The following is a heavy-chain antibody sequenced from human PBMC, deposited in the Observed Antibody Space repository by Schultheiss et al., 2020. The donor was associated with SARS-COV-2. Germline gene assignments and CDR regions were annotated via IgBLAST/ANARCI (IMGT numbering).Heavy chain of an antibody. CDR2: LTGSGGST. J-gene: IGHJ4*02. D-gene: IGHD2-15*01. CDR3: AKDFGSAVSVFHDF. Sequence: GESLKISCAASGFTFSSYAMSWVRQAPGKWLEWVSALTGSGGSTYFADSVKGRFTISRDNSKNTLYLQMNSLRAEDTAVYYCAKDFGSAVSVFHDFWGPGTLVTVSS. V-gene: IGHV3-23*01. CDR1: GFTFSSYA.